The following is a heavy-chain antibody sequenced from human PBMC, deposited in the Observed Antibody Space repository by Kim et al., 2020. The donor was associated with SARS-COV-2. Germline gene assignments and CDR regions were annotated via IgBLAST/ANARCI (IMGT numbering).Heavy chain of an antibody. D-gene: IGHD2-2*01. Sequence: LERRVTMSVDTSKNQFSLKLTSVTAADTAVYFCARHKRSTASQQPYYFDYWGQGTLVTVSS. CDR3: ARHKRSTASQQPYYFDY. J-gene: IGHJ4*02. V-gene: IGHV4-39*01.